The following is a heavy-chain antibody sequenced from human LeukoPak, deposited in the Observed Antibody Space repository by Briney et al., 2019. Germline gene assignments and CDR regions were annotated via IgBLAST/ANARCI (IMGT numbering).Heavy chain of an antibody. CDR1: GYTFTGYY. V-gene: IGHV1-2*06. CDR3: ATVLKDAFDI. J-gene: IGHJ3*02. Sequence: ASVKVSCKASGYTFTGYYMHWVRQAPGQGLEWMGRINPNSGGTNYAQKFQGRVTITADESTSTAYMELSSLRSEDTAVYYCATVLKDAFDIWGQGTMVTVSS. CDR2: INPNSGGT. D-gene: IGHD2-15*01.